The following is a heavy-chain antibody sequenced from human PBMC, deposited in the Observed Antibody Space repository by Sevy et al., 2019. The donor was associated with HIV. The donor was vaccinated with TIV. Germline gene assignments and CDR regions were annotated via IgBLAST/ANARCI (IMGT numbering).Heavy chain of an antibody. D-gene: IGHD3-22*01. CDR1: GFTFSSYA. CDR2: ISGSGGST. CDR3: AKGGDFCAGYYSYYFDY. Sequence: GGSLRLSCAASGFTFSSYAMSWVRQAPGKGLEWVSAISGSGGSTYYADSVKGRFTISRDNSKNTLYLQMNSLRAEDTAVYYCAKGGDFCAGYYSYYFDYWGQGTLVTVSS. J-gene: IGHJ4*02. V-gene: IGHV3-23*01.